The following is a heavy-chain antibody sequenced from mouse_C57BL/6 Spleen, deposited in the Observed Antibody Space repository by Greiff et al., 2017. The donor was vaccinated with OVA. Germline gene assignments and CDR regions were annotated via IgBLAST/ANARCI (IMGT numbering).Heavy chain of an antibody. CDR3: AREGDYSYYAMDY. J-gene: IGHJ4*01. CDR1: GYSITSGYY. V-gene: IGHV3-6*01. CDR2: ISYDGSN. Sequence: EVQLVESGPGLVKPSQSLSLTCSVTGYSITSGYYWTWIRQFPGNKLEWMGYISYDGSNNYNPSLKNRISITRDTSKNQFFLKLNSVTTEDTATYYCAREGDYSYYAMDYWGQGTSVTVSS. D-gene: IGHD2-4*01.